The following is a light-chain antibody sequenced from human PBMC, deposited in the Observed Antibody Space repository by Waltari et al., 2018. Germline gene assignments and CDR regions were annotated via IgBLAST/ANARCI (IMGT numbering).Light chain of an antibody. CDR2: AAS. CDR3: QQSYSTPQMYS. V-gene: IGKV1-39*01. J-gene: IGKJ2*03. CDR1: QSISSY. Sequence: DIQMTQSPSSLSASVGDRVTITCRASQSISSYLNWYQQKPGKAPKLLIYAASSLQSGVPSRVSGSGSGTDFTLTISSLQPEDFATYYCQQSYSTPQMYSFGQGTKLEIK.